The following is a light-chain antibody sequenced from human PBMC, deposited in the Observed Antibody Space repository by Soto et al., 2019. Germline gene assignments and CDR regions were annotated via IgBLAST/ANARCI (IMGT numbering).Light chain of an antibody. Sequence: QSSLAQPPSVSVSPGQSITISCTGTTSDVGGYNYVSLYQQHPGKAPKLMIYEVSNRPSGVSNRFSGSKSGNTASLTISGLQAEDEADYYCSSYTSIITLYVFGSGTKVTVL. CDR1: TSDVGGYNY. V-gene: IGLV2-14*01. CDR2: EVS. CDR3: SSYTSIITLYV. J-gene: IGLJ1*01.